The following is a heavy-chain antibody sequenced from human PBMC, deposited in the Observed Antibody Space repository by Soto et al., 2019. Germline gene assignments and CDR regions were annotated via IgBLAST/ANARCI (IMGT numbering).Heavy chain of an antibody. CDR3: ARVGQDYIWGSYRWGNAFDI. D-gene: IGHD3-16*02. V-gene: IGHV3-7*01. J-gene: IGHJ3*02. CDR1: GFTFSSYW. CDR2: IKQDGSEK. Sequence: GGSLRLSCAASGFTFSSYWMSWVRQAPGKGLEWVANIKQDGSEKYYVDSVKGRLTISRDNAKNSLYLQMNSLRAEDTAVYYCARVGQDYIWGSYRWGNAFDIWGQGTMVTVSS.